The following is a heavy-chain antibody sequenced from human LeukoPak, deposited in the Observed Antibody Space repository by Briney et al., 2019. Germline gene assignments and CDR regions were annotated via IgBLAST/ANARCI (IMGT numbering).Heavy chain of an antibody. CDR2: ISGSGGST. Sequence: GGSLRLSCAASGFTFSSYAMSWVRQAPGKGLEWVSAISGSGGSTYYADSVKGRFTISRDNAKNSLYLQMNSLRAEDTAVYYCARDDRDGYTFDYWGQGTLVTVSS. D-gene: IGHD5-24*01. J-gene: IGHJ4*02. CDR3: ARDDRDGYTFDY. CDR1: GFTFSSYA. V-gene: IGHV3-23*01.